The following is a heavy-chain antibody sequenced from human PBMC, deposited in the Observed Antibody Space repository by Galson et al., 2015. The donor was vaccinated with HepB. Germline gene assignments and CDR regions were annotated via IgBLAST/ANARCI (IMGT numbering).Heavy chain of an antibody. CDR2: ISYDGSNK. V-gene: IGHV3-30*04. J-gene: IGHJ4*02. D-gene: IGHD3-10*01. CDR3: ASRVNMVRHGSQIDY. CDR1: GFTFSSYA. Sequence: SLRLSCAASGFTFSSYAMHWVRQAPGKGLEWVAVISYDGSNKYYADSVKGRFTISRDNSKNTLYLQMNSLRAEDTAVYYCASRVNMVRHGSQIDYWGQGTLVTVSS.